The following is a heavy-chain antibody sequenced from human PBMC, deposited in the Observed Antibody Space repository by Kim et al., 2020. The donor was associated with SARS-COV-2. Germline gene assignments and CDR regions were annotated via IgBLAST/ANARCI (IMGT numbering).Heavy chain of an antibody. CDR3: ARSGNGYNAFGI. CDR2: ISTRGESI. V-gene: IGHV3-11*01. J-gene: IGHJ4*02. CDR1: GLSFSDSY. Sequence: GGSLRLSCAASGLSFSDSYMNWVRQAPGKGLEWLSFISTRGESIFYADSVEGRFTISRDNAKNLLYLQMNYLRDEDTAVYYCARSGNGYNAFGIWGQGVLVTVSS. D-gene: IGHD5-12*01.